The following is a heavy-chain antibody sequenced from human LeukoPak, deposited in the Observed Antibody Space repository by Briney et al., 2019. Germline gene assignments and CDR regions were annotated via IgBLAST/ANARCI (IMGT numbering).Heavy chain of an antibody. D-gene: IGHD2-21*01. CDR3: ASRHCSGGDCYFAGADPFGH. V-gene: IGHV3-53*01. Sequence: PGRSLRLSCAASGFTVSSTYMSWVRQSPGKGLEWVSVVYKDGKMFYIDSVKGRFAISRDTSKNTVYLQMNNLRAEDTAVYYCASRHCSGGDCYFAGADPFGHWGQGTLVTVSS. CDR1: GFTVSSTY. CDR2: VYKDGKM. J-gene: IGHJ4*02.